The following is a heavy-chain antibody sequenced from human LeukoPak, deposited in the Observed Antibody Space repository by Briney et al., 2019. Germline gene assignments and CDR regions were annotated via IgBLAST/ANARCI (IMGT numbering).Heavy chain of an antibody. CDR1: GGSFSGYY. D-gene: IGHD4-17*01. J-gene: IGHJ6*03. V-gene: IGHV4-34*01. CDR2: INHSGST. CDR3: ARVHYYGDYYYYYMDV. Sequence: PSETLSLTCAVYGGSFSGYYWSWIRQPPGKGLEWIGEINHSGSTNYNPSLKSRVTISVDTSKNQFSLKLSSVTAADTAVYYCARVHYYGDYYYYYMDVWGKGTTVTVSS.